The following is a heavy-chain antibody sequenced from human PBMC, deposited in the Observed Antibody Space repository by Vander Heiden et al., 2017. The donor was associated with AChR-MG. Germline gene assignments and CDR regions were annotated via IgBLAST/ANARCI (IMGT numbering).Heavy chain of an antibody. D-gene: IGHD6-19*01. Sequence: EVQLVESVGGLVKTGGSLRLSCAASGFTLSSYWMSWVRQTPGKGLDWVANIEQDESEKYYVDSVKGRFTISRDNAKNSLYLQMNSLRAEDTAVYYCARSDAVAGMDYWGQGTLVTVSS. CDR3: ARSDAVAGMDY. CDR1: GFTLSSYW. CDR2: IEQDESEK. V-gene: IGHV3-7*03. J-gene: IGHJ4*02.